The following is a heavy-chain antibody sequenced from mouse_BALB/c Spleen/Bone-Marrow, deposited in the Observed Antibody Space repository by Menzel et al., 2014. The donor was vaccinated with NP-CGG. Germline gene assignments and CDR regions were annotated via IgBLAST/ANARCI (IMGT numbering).Heavy chain of an antibody. V-gene: IGHV1-7*01. CDR2: INPSTGYT. D-gene: IGHD1-2*01. CDR1: GYTFTSYW. CDR3: ARSYYGYLYYFDY. Sequence: VKVVESGAELAKPGASVKMSCKASGYTFTSYWMHWVKQRPGQGLEWIGYINPSTGYTEYNQKFKDKATLTADKSSSAAYMQLSSLTSEDSAVYYCARSYYGYLYYFDYWGQGTTLTVSS. J-gene: IGHJ2*01.